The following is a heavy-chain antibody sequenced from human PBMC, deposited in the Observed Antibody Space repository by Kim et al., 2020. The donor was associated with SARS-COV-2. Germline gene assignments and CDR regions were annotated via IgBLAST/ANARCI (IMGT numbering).Heavy chain of an antibody. V-gene: IGHV3-23*01. J-gene: IGHJ4*02. CDR3: AKDRPGEVGFGPLAY. Sequence: DSGKGQFNISRDNSKNRLYLQMNGLKAEDTAIYYCAKDRPGEVGFGPLAYWGQGSLVTVSS. D-gene: IGHD2-15*01.